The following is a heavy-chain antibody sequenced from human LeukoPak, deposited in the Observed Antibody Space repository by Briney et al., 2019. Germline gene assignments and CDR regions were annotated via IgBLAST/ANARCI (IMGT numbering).Heavy chain of an antibody. Sequence: PSETLSLTCTVSGGSISSYYWSWIRQPPGKGLEWIGNIYYSGSTNYNPSLKSRVTISVDTSKNQFSLKLSSVTAADTAVYYCARHIGRYYGMDVWGQGTTVTVSS. J-gene: IGHJ6*02. CDR2: IYYSGST. CDR3: ARHIGRYYGMDV. D-gene: IGHD1-26*01. V-gene: IGHV4-59*08. CDR1: GGSISSYY.